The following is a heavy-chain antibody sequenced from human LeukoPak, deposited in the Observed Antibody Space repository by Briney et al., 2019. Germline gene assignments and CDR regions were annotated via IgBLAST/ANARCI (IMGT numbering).Heavy chain of an antibody. D-gene: IGHD1-26*01. J-gene: IGHJ4*02. Sequence: GGSLRLSCAASGFTFSSYAMNWVRQAPGKGLEWVSTISASGGATYYADSVKGRFTISRDNSKNTMYLQMNSLRAEDTAVYYCAKHISGIYSAFDFWGQGTLVTVSS. CDR3: AKHISGIYSAFDF. CDR2: ISASGGAT. V-gene: IGHV3-23*01. CDR1: GFTFSSYA.